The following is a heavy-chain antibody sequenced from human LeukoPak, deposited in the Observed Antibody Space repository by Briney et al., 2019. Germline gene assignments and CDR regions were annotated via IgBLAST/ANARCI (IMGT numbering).Heavy chain of an antibody. CDR2: VSSSGSTI. CDR1: GFTFSTYG. V-gene: IGHV3-48*01. Sequence: AGGSLRLSCAASGFTFSTYGMNWVRQAPGKGLEWVSYVSSSGSTITYADSVRGRFTIPRDNAKNSLDLQMNSLRAEDTAVYYCARESPAFDYWGQGTLVTVSS. J-gene: IGHJ4*02. CDR3: ARESPAFDY.